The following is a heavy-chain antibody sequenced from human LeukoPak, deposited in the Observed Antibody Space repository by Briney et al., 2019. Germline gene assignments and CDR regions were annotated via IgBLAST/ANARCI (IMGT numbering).Heavy chain of an antibody. J-gene: IGHJ4*02. CDR3: AREGYSGYVGNDY. Sequence: GGSLRLSCAASGFTFSRHAMSWVRQAPGKGLEWVSSISSSSSYIYYADSVKGRFTISRDNAKNSLYLQMNSLRAEDTAVYYCAREGYSGYVGNDYWGQGTLVTVSS. D-gene: IGHD5-12*01. CDR1: GFTFSRHA. V-gene: IGHV3-21*01. CDR2: ISSSSSYI.